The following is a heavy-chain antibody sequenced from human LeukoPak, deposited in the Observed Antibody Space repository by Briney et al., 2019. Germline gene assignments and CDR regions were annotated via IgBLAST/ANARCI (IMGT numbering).Heavy chain of an antibody. CDR1: GDSISNYY. CDR3: ARVSLVRGAPDYYFDY. CDR2: IYTSGST. V-gene: IGHV4-4*07. Sequence: SETLSLTCTVSGDSISNYYWSWIRQPAGRGLEWIGRIYTSGSTNYNPSLKSRVTMSVDTSKNQFSLKLSSVTAADTAVYYCARVSLVRGAPDYYFDYWGQGTLVTVSS. J-gene: IGHJ4*02. D-gene: IGHD3-10*01.